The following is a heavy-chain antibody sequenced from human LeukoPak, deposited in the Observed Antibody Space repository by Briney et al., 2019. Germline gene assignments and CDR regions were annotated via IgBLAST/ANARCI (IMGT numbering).Heavy chain of an antibody. CDR1: GRSISSGGYY. V-gene: IGHV4-31*03. J-gene: IGHJ4*02. CDR2: IYYSGST. CDR3: ARDGYGAAAGSFDY. Sequence: SQTLSLTCTVSGRSISSGGYYWSWIRQHPGKGLEWFGYIYYSGSTYYHPSLKSRVTISVDTSKNQFSLKLSSVTAADTAVYYCARDGYGAAAGSFDYWGQGTLVTVSS. D-gene: IGHD6-13*01.